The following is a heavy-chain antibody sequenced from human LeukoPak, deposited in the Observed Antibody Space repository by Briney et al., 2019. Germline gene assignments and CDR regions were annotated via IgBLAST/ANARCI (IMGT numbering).Heavy chain of an antibody. CDR2: IIPISGTT. J-gene: IGHJ3*01. V-gene: IGHV1-69*05. Sequence: SVKVSCKSSGGTFKNYSVNWVRRAPGQGLEWMGRIIPISGTTNYAQKFQGRVTITTDESTSTAYMELSSLRSEDTAVYYCAREGPGGDLTWGQGTMVTVSS. D-gene: IGHD2-21*02. CDR3: AREGPGGDLT. CDR1: GGTFKNYS.